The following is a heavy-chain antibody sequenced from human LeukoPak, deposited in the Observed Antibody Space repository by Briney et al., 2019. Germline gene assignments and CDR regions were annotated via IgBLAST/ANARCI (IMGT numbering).Heavy chain of an antibody. CDR3: VSLPPRGMVRGVPYYYYGMDV. Sequence: PSETLSLTCAVYGGSFSGYYWSWIRQPPGKGLEWIGEINHSGSTNYNPSLKSRVTISVDTSKNQFSLKLSSVTAADTAVYYCVSLPPRGMVRGVPYYYYGMDVWGQGTTVTVSS. CDR2: INHSGST. J-gene: IGHJ6*02. V-gene: IGHV4-34*01. D-gene: IGHD3-10*01. CDR1: GGSFSGYY.